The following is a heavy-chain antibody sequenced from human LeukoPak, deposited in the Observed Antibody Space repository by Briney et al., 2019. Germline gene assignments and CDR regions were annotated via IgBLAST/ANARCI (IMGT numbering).Heavy chain of an antibody. CDR3: VFFFKQKTAYEMDV. Sequence: SEALSLTCTVSGGSISSYYWSWIRQPPGKGLEWIGYIYYSGSTNYNPSLESRVTISVDTSKNQFSLKLSSVTAADTAVYYCVFFFKQKTAYEMDVWGQGTTVTVSS. D-gene: IGHD2-21*01. CDR1: GGSISSYY. V-gene: IGHV4-59*01. J-gene: IGHJ6*02. CDR2: IYYSGST.